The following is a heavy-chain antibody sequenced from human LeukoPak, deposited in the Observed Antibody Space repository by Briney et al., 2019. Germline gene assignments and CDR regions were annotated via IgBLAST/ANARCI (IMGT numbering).Heavy chain of an antibody. J-gene: IGHJ3*02. CDR3: AKDKCFGSTSCYRAFDI. CDR1: GFTFRDA. V-gene: IGHV3-23*01. D-gene: IGHD2-2*02. CDR2: ISGSGGST. Sequence: GGSLRLSCAASGFTFRDAWMTWVRQAPGKGLEWVSAISGSGGSTYYADSVKGRFTISRDNSKNTLYLQMNSLRAEDTAVYYCAKDKCFGSTSCYRAFDIWGQGTMVTVSS.